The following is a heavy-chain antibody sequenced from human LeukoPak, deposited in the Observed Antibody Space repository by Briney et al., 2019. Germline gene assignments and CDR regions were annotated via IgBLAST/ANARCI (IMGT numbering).Heavy chain of an antibody. CDR2: IYYSGSP. Sequence: PSETLSLTCAVYVGSFSGYYWSWLRQPPGKAPEWIGYIYYSGSPIYSPSLNSRVTISLDTSKNQFSLKLSSVTAADTAVYYCAREGYGSRSRDNWLDPWGQGTLVTVSS. V-gene: IGHV4-59*12. CDR1: VGSFSGYY. CDR3: AREGYGSRSRDNWLDP. D-gene: IGHD3-10*01. J-gene: IGHJ5*02.